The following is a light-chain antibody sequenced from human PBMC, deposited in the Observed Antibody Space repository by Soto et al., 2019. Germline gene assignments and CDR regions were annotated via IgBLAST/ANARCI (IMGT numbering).Light chain of an antibody. CDR1: SSDVGSYNL. Sequence: QAALTQPASVCGSPGQSITISCTGTSSDVGSYNLVSWYQQHPGKAPKLMIYEVTKRPSGVSNRFSGSKSDNTASLTISGLQAEDEADYYCCSYAGSRTFVVFGGGTKLTVL. J-gene: IGLJ2*01. CDR2: EVT. V-gene: IGLV2-23*02. CDR3: CSYAGSRTFVV.